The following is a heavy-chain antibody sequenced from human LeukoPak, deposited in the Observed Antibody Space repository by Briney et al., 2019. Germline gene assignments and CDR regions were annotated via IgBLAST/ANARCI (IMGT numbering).Heavy chain of an antibody. CDR3: ANTIYDILTGYPYYYYGMDV. V-gene: IGHV1-3*01. D-gene: IGHD3-9*01. CDR1: GYTFSTYG. CDR2: INANNGDT. J-gene: IGHJ6*04. Sequence: ASVKISCKASGYTFSTYGLHWQRQAPGQRLEWLGWINANNGDTRYSQNFQDRLTITRDRSATTAYMELSSLRSEDTAVYYCANTIYDILTGYPYYYYGMDVWGKGTTVTVSS.